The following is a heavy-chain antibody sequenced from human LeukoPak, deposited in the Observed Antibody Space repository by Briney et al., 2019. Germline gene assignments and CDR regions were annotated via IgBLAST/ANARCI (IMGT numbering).Heavy chain of an antibody. J-gene: IGHJ4*02. CDR1: GFTFSSYE. Sequence: GGSLRLSCAASGFTFSSYEMNWVRQAPGKGLEWVSYISGSGSTIYYADSVKGRFISSRDNTKNSLYLQMNSLRAEDTAIYYCARDLRIVSGSYLDYWGQGTLVTVSS. D-gene: IGHD1-26*01. V-gene: IGHV3-48*03. CDR2: ISGSGSTI. CDR3: ARDLRIVSGSYLDY.